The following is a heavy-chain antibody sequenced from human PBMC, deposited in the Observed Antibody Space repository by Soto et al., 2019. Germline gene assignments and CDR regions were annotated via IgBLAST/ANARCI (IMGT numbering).Heavy chain of an antibody. J-gene: IGHJ4*02. Sequence: EVQLVESGGGLVKPGGSLRLSCAASGFTFSSYSMNWVRQAPGKGLEWVSSISSSSSYIYYADSVKGRFTISRDNAKNSLYLQMNSLRAEDTGVYYCARDIGGYSGYANVYWGQGTLVTVSS. CDR1: GFTFSSYS. CDR3: ARDIGGYSGYANVY. V-gene: IGHV3-21*01. CDR2: ISSSSSYI. D-gene: IGHD5-12*01.